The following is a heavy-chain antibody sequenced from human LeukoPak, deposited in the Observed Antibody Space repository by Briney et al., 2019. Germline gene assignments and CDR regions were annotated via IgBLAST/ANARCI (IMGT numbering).Heavy chain of an antibody. CDR2: INTNTGNP. CDR3: ARDPDYGDPRFYYYMDV. J-gene: IGHJ6*03. D-gene: IGHD4-17*01. CDR1: GYTFTSYA. V-gene: IGHV7-4-1*02. Sequence: GASVKVSCKASGYTFTSYAVNWVRQAPGQGLEWMGWINTNTGNPTYAQGFTGRFVFSLDTSVSTAYLQISSLKAEDTAVYYCARDPDYGDPRFYYYMDVWGKGTTVTVSS.